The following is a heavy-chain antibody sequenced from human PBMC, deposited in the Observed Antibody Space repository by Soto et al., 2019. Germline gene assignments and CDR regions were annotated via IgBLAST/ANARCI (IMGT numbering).Heavy chain of an antibody. J-gene: IGHJ2*01. CDR3: AREGLGYCSSTSCSFHWYFDL. V-gene: IGHV1-18*01. D-gene: IGHD2-2*01. Sequence: QVQLVQSGAEVKKPGASVKVSCKASGYTFTSYGISWVRQAPGQGLEWMGWISAYNGNTNYAQKLQGRVTMTTDTSTXXAXRXXRSLRADDTAVYYCAREGLGYCSSTSCSFHWYFDLWGRGTLVTVSS. CDR2: ISAYNGNT. CDR1: GYTFTSYG.